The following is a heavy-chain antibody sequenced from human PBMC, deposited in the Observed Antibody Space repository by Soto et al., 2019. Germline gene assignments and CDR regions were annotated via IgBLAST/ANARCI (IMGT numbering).Heavy chain of an antibody. CDR1: GFTFSSYW. D-gene: IGHD6-19*01. J-gene: IGHJ4*02. CDR2: INSDGSST. Sequence: GGSLRLSCAASGFTFSSYWMHWVRQAPGKGLVWVSRINSDGSSTSYADSVKGRFTISRDNAKNTLYLQMNSLRAEDTAVYYCARNPSSGLRGTDYFDYWGQGTLVTVSS. CDR3: ARNPSSGLRGTDYFDY. V-gene: IGHV3-74*01.